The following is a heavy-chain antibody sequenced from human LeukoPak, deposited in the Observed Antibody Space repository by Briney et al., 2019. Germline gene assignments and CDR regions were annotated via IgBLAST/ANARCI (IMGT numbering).Heavy chain of an antibody. CDR1: GFTFSSYW. D-gene: IGHD3-10*01. CDR3: ARAHRLRGVISVYYYYYMDV. J-gene: IGHJ6*03. CDR2: ISSSSTI. Sequence: PGGSLRLSCAASGFTFSSYWMSWVRQAPGKGLEWVSYISSSSTIYYADSVKGRFTISRDNAKNSLYLQMNSLRAEDTAVYYCARAHRLRGVISVYYYYYMDVWGKGTTVTVSS. V-gene: IGHV3-48*01.